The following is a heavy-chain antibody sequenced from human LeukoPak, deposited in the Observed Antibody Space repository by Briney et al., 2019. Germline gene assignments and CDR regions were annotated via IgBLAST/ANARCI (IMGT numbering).Heavy chain of an antibody. CDR1: GGSISSSNYF. CDR3: ARHWQQLALDY. CDR2: FYYSGGT. V-gene: IGHV4-39*01. Sequence: PSETLSLTCTVSGGSISSSNYFWGWLRQPPGKGLEGIGTFYYSGGTYYNPSLERRVTISVDTSKNQFSLKLSSVTAADTAVYYCARHWQQLALDYWGQGTLVTVSS. J-gene: IGHJ4*02. D-gene: IGHD6-13*01.